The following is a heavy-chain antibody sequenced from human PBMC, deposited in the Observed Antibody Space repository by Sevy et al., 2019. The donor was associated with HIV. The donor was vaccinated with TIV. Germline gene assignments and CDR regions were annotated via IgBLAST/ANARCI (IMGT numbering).Heavy chain of an antibody. D-gene: IGHD1-26*01. J-gene: IGHJ4*02. CDR2: SSSSGSTV. Sequence: GGSLRLSCAASGFTFSNYYMSWIRQAPGKGLEWVSYSSSSGSTVSYRDSVRGRFTISRDNAKNTVSLQMNSLRAEDTAVYYCARAGTGSYRAYFDYWGQGTLVTVSS. CDR3: ARAGTGSYRAYFDY. V-gene: IGHV3-11*01. CDR1: GFTFSNYY.